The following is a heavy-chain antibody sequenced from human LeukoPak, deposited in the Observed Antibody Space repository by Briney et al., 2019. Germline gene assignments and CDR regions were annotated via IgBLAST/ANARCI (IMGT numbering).Heavy chain of an antibody. CDR3: ARDLWYSGYDPSLLLDY. D-gene: IGHD5-12*01. CDR1: GYTFTGYY. J-gene: IGHJ4*02. CDR2: INPSGGST. Sequence: GASVTVSCTASGYTFTGYYMHWVRQAPGQGLEWMGIINPSGGSTSYAQKFQGRVTMTRDTSISTAYMELSRLRSDDTAVYYCARDLWYSGYDPSLLLDYWGQGTLVTVSS. V-gene: IGHV1-2*02.